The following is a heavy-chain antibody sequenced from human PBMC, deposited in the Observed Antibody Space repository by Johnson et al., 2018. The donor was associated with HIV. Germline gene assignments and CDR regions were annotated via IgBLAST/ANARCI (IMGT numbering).Heavy chain of an antibody. CDR2: ISYDGSNK. CDR1: GFTFSSYA. J-gene: IGHJ3*02. V-gene: IGHV3-30-3*01. CDR3: AKVRYSSSRGAFDI. D-gene: IGHD6-13*01. Sequence: QVQLVESGGGVVQPGSSLRLSCAASGFTFSSYAMHWVRQAPGKGLEWVAVISYDGSNKYYADSGKGRFTISRDNSKNTLYLQMNSLRAEDPALYYCAKVRYSSSRGAFDIWGQGTMVTVSS.